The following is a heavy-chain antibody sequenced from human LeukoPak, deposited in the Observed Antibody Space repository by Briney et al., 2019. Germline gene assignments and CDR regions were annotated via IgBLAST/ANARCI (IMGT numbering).Heavy chain of an antibody. CDR3: ARQRPPHDAFDI. J-gene: IGHJ3*02. CDR2: IYYSGST. Sequence: SETLSLTCTVSGGSISSYYWSWIRQLPGKGLEWIGYIYYSGSTNYNPSLKSRVTISVDTSKNQFSLKLSSVTAADTAVYYCARQRPPHDAFDIWGQGTMVTVSS. V-gene: IGHV4-59*08. CDR1: GGSISSYY.